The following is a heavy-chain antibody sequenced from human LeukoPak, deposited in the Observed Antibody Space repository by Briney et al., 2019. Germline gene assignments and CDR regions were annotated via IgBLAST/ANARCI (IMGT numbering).Heavy chain of an antibody. D-gene: IGHD3-22*01. Sequence: PSETLSLTCTVSGGSISSYYWSWIRQPAGKGLEWIGRIYTSGSTNYNPSLKSRVTMSVDTSKNQFSLKLSSVTAADTAVYYCARDGWVYDSSGYYSTQYYFDYWGQGTLVTVSS. CDR2: IYTSGST. V-gene: IGHV4-4*07. CDR3: ARDGWVYDSSGYYSTQYYFDY. J-gene: IGHJ4*02. CDR1: GGSISSYY.